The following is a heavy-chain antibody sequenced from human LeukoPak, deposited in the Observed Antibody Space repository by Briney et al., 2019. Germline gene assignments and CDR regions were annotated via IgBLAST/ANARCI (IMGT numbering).Heavy chain of an antibody. D-gene: IGHD3-22*01. CDR3: AKDPHSSGYYFDY. CDR1: GFTFSSYD. CDR2: ISGSGGST. J-gene: IGHJ4*02. Sequence: GGSLRLSCAASGFTFSSYDMSWVRQAPGKGLEWVSAISGSGGSTYYADSVKGRFTISRDNSKNTLYLQMNSLRAEDTAVYYCAKDPHSSGYYFDYWGQGTLVTVSS. V-gene: IGHV3-23*01.